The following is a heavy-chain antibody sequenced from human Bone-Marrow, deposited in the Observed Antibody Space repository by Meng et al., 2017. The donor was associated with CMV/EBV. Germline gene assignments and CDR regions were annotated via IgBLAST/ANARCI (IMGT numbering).Heavy chain of an antibody. CDR1: GYTLTELS. V-gene: IGHV1-24*01. CDR2: FDREDGET. Sequence: ASVKVSCKVSGYTLTELSMHWVRQAPGKGLEWMGGFDREDGETIYAQNFQGRVTMTEDTSTETAYMERIRVKSEDMAVYYWAKLKGSTMVVVPVADTKWFDPWGQGTLVTVSS. J-gene: IGHJ5*02. CDR3: AKLKGSTMVVVPVADTKWFDP. D-gene: IGHD2-2*01.